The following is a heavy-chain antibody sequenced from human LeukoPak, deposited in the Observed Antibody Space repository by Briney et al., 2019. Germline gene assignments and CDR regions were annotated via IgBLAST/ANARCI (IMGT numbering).Heavy chain of an antibody. CDR3: ARSGIHCSGGSCYPTGWFDP. CDR1: GGSISSYY. V-gene: IGHV4-59*01. J-gene: IGHJ5*02. CDR2: IYYSGST. D-gene: IGHD2-15*01. Sequence: SETLSLTCTVSGGSISSYYWSWIRQPPGKGLEWIGYIYYSGSTNYNPSLKSRVTISVDTSKNQFSLKLSSVTAADTAVYYCARSGIHCSGGSCYPTGWFDPWGQGTLVTVSS.